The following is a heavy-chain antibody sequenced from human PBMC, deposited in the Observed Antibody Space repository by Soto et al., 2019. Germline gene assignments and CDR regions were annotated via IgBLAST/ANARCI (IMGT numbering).Heavy chain of an antibody. D-gene: IGHD6-13*01. Sequence: GGSLRLSCAASGFTFSSYGMHWVRQAPGKGLEWVAVIWYDGSNKYYADSVKGRFTISRDNSKNTLYLQMNSLRAEDTAVYYCARSYSTEENYYYYYMDVWGKGTTVTVSS. CDR2: IWYDGSNK. CDR1: GFTFSSYG. CDR3: ARSYSTEENYYYYYMDV. V-gene: IGHV3-33*01. J-gene: IGHJ6*03.